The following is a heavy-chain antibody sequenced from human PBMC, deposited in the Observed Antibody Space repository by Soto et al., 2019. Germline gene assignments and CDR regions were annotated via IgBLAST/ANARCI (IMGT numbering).Heavy chain of an antibody. Sequence: SETLSLTCAVYGGSFSGYYWSWIRQPPGKGLEWIGEINHSGSTNYNPSLKSRVTISVDTSKNQFSLKLSSVTAADTAVYYCARGEDCSSTSCYDFDYWGQGTLVTVSS. CDR2: INHSGST. D-gene: IGHD2-2*01. V-gene: IGHV4-34*01. CDR3: ARGEDCSSTSCYDFDY. CDR1: GGSFSGYY. J-gene: IGHJ4*02.